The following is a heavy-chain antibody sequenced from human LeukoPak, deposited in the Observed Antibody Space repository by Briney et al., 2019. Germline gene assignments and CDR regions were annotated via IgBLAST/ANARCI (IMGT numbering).Heavy chain of an antibody. D-gene: IGHD2-2*01. CDR3: ARVSYCSSTSRYDVPFDY. J-gene: IGHJ4*02. V-gene: IGHV1-2*02. Sequence: ASVKVSCKASGYTFTGYYMHWVRQAPGQGLEWMGWINPNSGGTNYAQKFQGRVTMTRDTSTSTVYMELSSLRSEDTAVYYCARVSYCSSTSRYDVPFDYWGQGTLVTVSS. CDR2: INPNSGGT. CDR1: GYTFTGYY.